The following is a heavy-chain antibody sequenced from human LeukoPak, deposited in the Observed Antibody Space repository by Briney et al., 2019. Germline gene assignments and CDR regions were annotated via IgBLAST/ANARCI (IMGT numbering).Heavy chain of an antibody. CDR1: GVSFSGYY. CDR3: ARVRWLQPFDY. D-gene: IGHD5-24*01. Sequence: SETLSLTCAVYGVSFSGYYWSWLRQPPGKGLEWIGEINHSGSTNYNPSLKSRVTISVDTSKNQFSLKLSSVTAADTAVYYCARVRWLQPFDYWGQGTLVTVSS. V-gene: IGHV4-34*01. J-gene: IGHJ4*02. CDR2: INHSGST.